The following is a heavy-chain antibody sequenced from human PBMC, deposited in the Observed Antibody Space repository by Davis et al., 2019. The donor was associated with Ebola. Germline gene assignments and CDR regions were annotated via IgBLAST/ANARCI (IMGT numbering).Heavy chain of an antibody. CDR2: IYNSART. D-gene: IGHD6-6*01. CDR3: VRNSSSTHFTS. Sequence: PSETLSLTCAVSGSSISSGAYWGWIRQSPGKGLEWIGSIYNSARTYYNPSLKSRITMSIDTSENHFSLNLKSVTAADTAVYYCVRNSSSTHFTSWVQGTLVIVSS. J-gene: IGHJ1*01. V-gene: IGHV4-38-2*01. CDR1: GSSISSGAY.